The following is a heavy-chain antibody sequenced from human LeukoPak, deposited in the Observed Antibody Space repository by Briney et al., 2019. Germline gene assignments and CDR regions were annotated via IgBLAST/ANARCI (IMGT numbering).Heavy chain of an antibody. J-gene: IGHJ4*02. CDR1: GGSISGDH. V-gene: IGHV4-59*12. CDR3: TRESGAFSPFGF. Sequence: PSETLSLTCTVSGGSISGDHWNWIRQPPGKGLEWIGYIYYSGNTNYNPSLKSRVNMSIDKSKNQLSLELTSVTAADTAIYYCTRESGAFSPFGFWGQGTLVTVSS. D-gene: IGHD1-26*01. CDR2: IYYSGNT.